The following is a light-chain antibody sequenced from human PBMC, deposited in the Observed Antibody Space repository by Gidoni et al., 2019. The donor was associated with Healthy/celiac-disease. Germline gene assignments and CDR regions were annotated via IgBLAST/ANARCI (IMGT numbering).Light chain of an antibody. CDR2: QDS. V-gene: IGLV3-1*01. CDR3: QAWDSSTDVV. CDR1: KLGDKY. J-gene: IGLJ2*01. Sequence: SYELTQPPSVSVPPGQTASITCSGDKLGDKYACLYQQKPGQSPVLVIYQDSKRPSGIPERFSGSNSGNTATLTISGTQAMDEADYYCQAWDSSTDVVFGGGTKLTVL.